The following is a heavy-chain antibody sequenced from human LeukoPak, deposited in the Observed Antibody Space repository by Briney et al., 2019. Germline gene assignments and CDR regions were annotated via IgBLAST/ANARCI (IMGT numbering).Heavy chain of an antibody. J-gene: IGHJ4*02. Sequence: GRSLRLSCAVSGFTFSTYAMNWVRQAPGKGLEWVAVISYDGSNKYYGDSVKGRFTISRVNSKSTLYLQMNSLRAEDTAVYYCARDYYDGSGYYPGPFDYWGQGTLVTVSS. CDR1: GFTFSTYA. CDR3: ARDYYDGSGYYPGPFDY. D-gene: IGHD3-22*01. CDR2: ISYDGSNK. V-gene: IGHV3-30*04.